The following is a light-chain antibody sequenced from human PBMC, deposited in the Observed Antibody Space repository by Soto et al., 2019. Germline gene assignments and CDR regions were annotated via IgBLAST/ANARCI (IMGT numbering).Light chain of an antibody. J-gene: IGLJ3*02. V-gene: IGLV2-23*01. CDR1: SSDVGSYNL. Sequence: QSALTQPASVSGSPGQSITISCTGTSSDVGSYNLVSWYQHHPGKAPKLIIYEGSKWSSGVSNRFSGSKSGNTASLTISGLQAEDEAAYYCCSYAGSFTWVFGGGTKVTVL. CDR3: CSYAGSFTWV. CDR2: EGS.